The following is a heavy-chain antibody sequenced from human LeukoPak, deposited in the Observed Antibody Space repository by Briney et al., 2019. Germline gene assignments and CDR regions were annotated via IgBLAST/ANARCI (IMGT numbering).Heavy chain of an antibody. CDR1: GGTFSSYA. CDR3: AREPRRDGYKIRGGVDY. J-gene: IGHJ4*02. D-gene: IGHD5-24*01. CDR2: INPSGGST. V-gene: IGHV1-46*01. Sequence: GSSVKVSCKASGGTFSSYAISWVRQAPGQGLEWMGIINPSGGSTSYAQKFQGRVTMTRDMSTSTVYMELSSLRSEDTAAYYCAREPRRDGYKIRGGVDYWGQGTLVTVSS.